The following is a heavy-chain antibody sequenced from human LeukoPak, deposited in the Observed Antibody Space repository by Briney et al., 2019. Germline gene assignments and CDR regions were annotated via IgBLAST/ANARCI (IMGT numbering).Heavy chain of an antibody. CDR3: ARDYLYSSSSVWGF. CDR1: GFTFSSYS. D-gene: IGHD6-6*01. V-gene: IGHV3-21*01. Sequence: PGGSLRRYCAASGFTFSSYSMNWVRQAPGKGLEWVSSISSSSSYIYYADSVKGRFTISRDNAKNSLYLQMNSLRAEDTAVYYCARDYLYSSSSVWGFWGQGTLVTVSS. J-gene: IGHJ4*02. CDR2: ISSSSSYI.